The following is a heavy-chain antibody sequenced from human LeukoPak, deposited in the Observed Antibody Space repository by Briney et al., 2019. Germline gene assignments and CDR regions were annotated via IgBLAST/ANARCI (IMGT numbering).Heavy chain of an antibody. Sequence: GASVKVSCKASGYTFTSYGISLVRQAPGQGLEWMGWISAYNGNTNYAQKLQGRVTMTTDTSTSTAYMELRSLRSDDTAVYYCARADYGDYTDYFDYWGQGTLVTVSS. CDR1: GYTFTSYG. CDR2: ISAYNGNT. D-gene: IGHD4-17*01. CDR3: ARADYGDYTDYFDY. J-gene: IGHJ4*02. V-gene: IGHV1-18*01.